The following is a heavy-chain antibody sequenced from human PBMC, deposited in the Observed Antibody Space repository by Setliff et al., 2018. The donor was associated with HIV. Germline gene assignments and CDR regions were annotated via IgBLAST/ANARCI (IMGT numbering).Heavy chain of an antibody. J-gene: IGHJ1*01. CDR3: ATIRAYYYDSSGQEYFQH. CDR2: INPSGNST. D-gene: IGHD3-22*01. Sequence: ASVKVSCKASGYTFTSYYMHWVRQAPGQGLEWMGVINPSGNSTVYAQTFQGRVIMTRDTSTSTVYMELSSLISKDTAVYYCATIRAYYYDSSGQEYFQHWGHGTLVTVSS. V-gene: IGHV1-46*01. CDR1: GYTFTSYY.